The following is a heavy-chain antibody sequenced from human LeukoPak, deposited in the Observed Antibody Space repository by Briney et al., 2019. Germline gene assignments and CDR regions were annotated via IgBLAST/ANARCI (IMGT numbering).Heavy chain of an antibody. V-gene: IGHV3-48*03. D-gene: IGHD6-25*01. J-gene: IGHJ4*02. CDR3: ARNGYASANDY. CDR1: GFTFDDYG. Sequence: PGGSLRLSCAASGFTFDDYGMSWVRQAPGKGLEWLSHISSSGRRKQYADSVKGRFTISRDNAENSLYLQMDSLRVEDTALYYCARNGYASANDYWGQGTLVTVSA. CDR2: ISSSGRRK.